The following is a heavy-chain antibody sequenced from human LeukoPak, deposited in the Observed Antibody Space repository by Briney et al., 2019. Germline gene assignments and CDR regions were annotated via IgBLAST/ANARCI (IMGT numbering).Heavy chain of an antibody. J-gene: IGHJ4*02. Sequence: GGSLRLSCATSGFTVSSNYMSWVRQAPGKGLEWVSVIYDSGTTYYADSVKGRFLIFRDTSKNTVDLQMNSLRVEDTAVYYCAGRRSSGWYAYWGQGTLATVSS. V-gene: IGHV3-53*01. D-gene: IGHD6-19*01. CDR3: AGRRSSGWYAY. CDR2: IYDSGTT. CDR1: GFTVSSNY.